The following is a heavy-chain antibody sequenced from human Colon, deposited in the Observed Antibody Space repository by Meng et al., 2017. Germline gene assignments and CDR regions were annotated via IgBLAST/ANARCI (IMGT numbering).Heavy chain of an antibody. J-gene: IGHJ4*02. CDR1: GFSFTKYA. Sequence: GESLKISCAASGFSFTKYAMTWVRQAPGTGLEWISAISGGGAYTFSEDSVNGRVTIARDNSKNTVYLQMNSLRVDDTAVYYCAKDSFPFDYDSSTSPYYFDNWGQGTLVTVSS. CDR2: ISGGGAYT. CDR3: AKDSFPFDYDSSTSPYYFDN. V-gene: IGHV3-23*01. D-gene: IGHD3-22*01.